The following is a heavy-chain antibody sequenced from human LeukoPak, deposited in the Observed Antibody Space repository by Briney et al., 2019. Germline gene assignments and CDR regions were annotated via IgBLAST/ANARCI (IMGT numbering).Heavy chain of an antibody. CDR1: GGSISSYY. D-gene: IGHD3-22*01. Sequence: TSETLSLTCTVSGGSISSYYWSRIRQPAGKGLEWIGRIHTSGSTNYNPSLKSRVTMSVDTSKNHFSLKLTSVTAADTAVYYCARGGRYYDTRGYHREYHFDSWGQGTLLTVSS. J-gene: IGHJ4*02. V-gene: IGHV4-4*07. CDR3: ARGGRYYDTRGYHREYHFDS. CDR2: IHTSGST.